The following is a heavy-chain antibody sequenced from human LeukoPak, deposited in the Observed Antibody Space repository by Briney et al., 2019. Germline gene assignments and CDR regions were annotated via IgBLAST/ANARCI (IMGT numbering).Heavy chain of an antibody. CDR2: IWYDGSNK. Sequence: GGSLRLSCAASGFTFSTYGMHWVRQAPGKGLEWVAVIWYDGSNKYYADSVKGRFTISRDDSNNTLYLQMNSLRAEDTAVYYCARGPHIVVVTAIDYWGQRTLVTVSS. J-gene: IGHJ4*02. V-gene: IGHV3-33*01. CDR3: ARGPHIVVVTAIDY. D-gene: IGHD2-21*02. CDR1: GFTFSTYG.